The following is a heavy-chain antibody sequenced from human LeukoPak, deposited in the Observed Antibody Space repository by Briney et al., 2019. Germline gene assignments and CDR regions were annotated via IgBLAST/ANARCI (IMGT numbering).Heavy chain of an antibody. CDR3: AVYCSGGSCYSGGDY. Sequence: ASVKVSCKASGYTFTGYYMHWVRQAPGQGLEWMGWINPNSGGTNYAQKFQGRVTMTRDKSISTAYLQWSSLRASDTAMYYCAVYCSGGSCYSGGDYWGQGTLVTVSS. D-gene: IGHD2-15*01. J-gene: IGHJ4*02. CDR1: GYTFTGYY. CDR2: INPNSGGT. V-gene: IGHV1-2*02.